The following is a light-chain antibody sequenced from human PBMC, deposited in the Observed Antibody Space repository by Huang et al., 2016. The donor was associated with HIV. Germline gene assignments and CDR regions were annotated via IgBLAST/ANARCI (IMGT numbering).Light chain of an antibody. CDR1: QDINNF. CDR2: DAS. V-gene: IGKV1-33*01. J-gene: IGKJ4*01. CDR3: QQYDDVPIS. Sequence: DIQMTQSPSSLSASVGDRVPITCQASQDINNFLNWYQQKPGKAPKLLILDASNLQTGVPSRFSGSGSGTHFTFTITRLQRDDIGTYYCQQYDDVPISFGGGTKV.